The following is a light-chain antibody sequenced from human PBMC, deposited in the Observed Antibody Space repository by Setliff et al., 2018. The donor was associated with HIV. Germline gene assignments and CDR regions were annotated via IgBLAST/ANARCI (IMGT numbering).Light chain of an antibody. CDR3: CSNTGSNTFV. V-gene: IGLV2-23*01. CDR1: SNDVGRYDL. J-gene: IGLJ1*01. CDR2: QAT. Sequence: QSALTQPASVSGSPGQSITISCTGTSNDVGRYDLVSWYQQHPARAPKLLIYQATRRPSGVSNRFSGSKSGNVASLTISGLQAEDEADYYCCSNTGSNTFVFGT.